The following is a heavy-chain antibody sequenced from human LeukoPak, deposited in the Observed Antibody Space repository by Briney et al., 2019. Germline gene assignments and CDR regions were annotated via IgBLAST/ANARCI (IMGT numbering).Heavy chain of an antibody. CDR1: GFTLSSYW. CDR3: ARIRFGESYAPKSYYYYYMDV. CDR2: IKQDGSEE. J-gene: IGHJ6*03. D-gene: IGHD3-10*01. Sequence: GGSLRLSCAASGFTLSSYWMSWVRQAPGKGLEWVANIKQDGSEEYYVDSVKGRFTISRDNAKNSLYLQMNRLRVEDTAVYYCARIRFGESYAPKSYYYYYMDVWGIGTTVTISS. V-gene: IGHV3-7*01.